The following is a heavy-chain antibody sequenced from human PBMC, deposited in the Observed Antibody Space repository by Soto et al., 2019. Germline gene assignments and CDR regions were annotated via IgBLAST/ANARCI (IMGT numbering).Heavy chain of an antibody. D-gene: IGHD4-17*01. CDR2: IYSGGRGAT. CDR3: ARNMGYGDDRTLGH. J-gene: IGHJ4*02. CDR1: GFSVSGHY. V-gene: IGHV3-53*01. Sequence: EVQVVESGGGLKQPGESLRLSCAASGFSVSGHYMSWVRQAPGKGLEWLSVIYSGGRGATYYADSVKGRFTTSRDSSKNTLYLDVNSLRDEDTAVYYCARNMGYGDDRTLGHWGQGTLVTVSS.